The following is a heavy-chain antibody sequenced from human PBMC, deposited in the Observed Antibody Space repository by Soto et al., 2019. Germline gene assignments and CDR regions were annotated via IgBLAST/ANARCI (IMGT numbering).Heavy chain of an antibody. Sequence: GGPLRLSCAASGFTFNIYAMTWVRRAPGKGLEWVSTTGATGRTTYYSDAVKGRFTVSRDNSKNTLDLQMSNLRAEDTAVYYCAAVHNTSRSFDYWGQGTLVTVSS. CDR3: AAVHNTSRSFDY. CDR2: TGATGRTT. J-gene: IGHJ4*02. CDR1: GFTFNIYA. D-gene: IGHD1-20*01. V-gene: IGHV3-23*01.